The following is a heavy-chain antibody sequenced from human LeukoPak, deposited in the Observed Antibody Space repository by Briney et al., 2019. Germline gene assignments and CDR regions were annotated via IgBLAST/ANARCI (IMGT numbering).Heavy chain of an antibody. V-gene: IGHV3-23*01. D-gene: IGHD1-26*01. CDR3: AKDLGRYRNNFFDY. CDR2: ISGSGGGT. Sequence: GGSLRLSCAASGFTFSSIAMSWARQAPDKGLEWVSTISGSGGGTYYADSVKGRFTISRDDSKNTLYLQMNSLRADGTAVYYCAKDLGRYRNNFFDYWGQGNLVTVSS. J-gene: IGHJ4*02. CDR1: GFTFSSIA.